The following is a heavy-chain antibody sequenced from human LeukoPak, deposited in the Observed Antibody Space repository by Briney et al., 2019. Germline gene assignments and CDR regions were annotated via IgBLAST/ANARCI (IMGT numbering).Heavy chain of an antibody. CDR2: ISWNSGSI. Sequence: PGRSLRLSCAASGFTFDDYAMHWVRQAPGKGLEWVSGISWNSGSIGYAESVKGRFTISRDNAKNSLYLQMNSLRAEDTALYYCAKDKGSQLLYILDYWGQGTLVTVSS. CDR3: AKDKGSQLLYILDY. V-gene: IGHV3-9*01. J-gene: IGHJ4*02. D-gene: IGHD2-2*02. CDR1: GFTFDDYA.